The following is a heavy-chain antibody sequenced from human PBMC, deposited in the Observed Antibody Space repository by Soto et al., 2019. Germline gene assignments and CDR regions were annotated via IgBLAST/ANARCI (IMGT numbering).Heavy chain of an antibody. CDR3: AAWAEGATEVH. Sequence: PGGSLRLSCETSGFSFSVNGMHWVRQAPGKGLEWVAVIWYDASKQFYAASVEGRFTISRDNSKAILYLQMNSLRAEDTAVYYCAAWAEGATEVHWGQGTLVT. D-gene: IGHD3-16*01. CDR1: GFSFSVNG. V-gene: IGHV3-33*01. CDR2: IWYDASKQ. J-gene: IGHJ4*02.